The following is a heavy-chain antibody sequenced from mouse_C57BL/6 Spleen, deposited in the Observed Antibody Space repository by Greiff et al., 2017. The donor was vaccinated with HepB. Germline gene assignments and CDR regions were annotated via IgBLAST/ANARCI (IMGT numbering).Heavy chain of an antibody. CDR2: IDPSDSYT. D-gene: IGHD2-5*01. J-gene: IGHJ3*01. CDR3: ARAYYSNFPWFAY. Sequence: QVQLQQPGAELVRPGTSVKLSCKASGYTFTSYWMHWVKQRPGQGLEWIGVIDPSDSYTNYNQKFKGKATLTVVTSSSTAYMQLSSLTSEDSAVYYCARAYYSNFPWFAYWGQGTLVTVSA. V-gene: IGHV1-59*01. CDR1: GYTFTSYW.